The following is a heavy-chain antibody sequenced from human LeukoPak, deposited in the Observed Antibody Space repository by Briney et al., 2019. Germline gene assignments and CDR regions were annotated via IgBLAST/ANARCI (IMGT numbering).Heavy chain of an antibody. CDR1: GFTLNIYF. J-gene: IGHJ5*02. CDR3: TRTHIPYCAGKSCYSFDP. V-gene: IGHV1-2*06. CDR2: INPNNGDT. D-gene: IGHD2-21*01. Sequence: ASVKVSCKASGFTLNIYFLHWVRQAPGQGLEYMGRINPNNGDTNYAQKFQGRVTMTRDTATDTAYLELSRLTSGDTAVYYCTRTHIPYCAGKSCYSFDPWGQGTLVTVSS.